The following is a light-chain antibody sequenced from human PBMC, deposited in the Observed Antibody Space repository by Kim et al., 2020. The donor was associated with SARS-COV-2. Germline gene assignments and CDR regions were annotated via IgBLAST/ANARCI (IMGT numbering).Light chain of an antibody. CDR2: GVT. V-gene: IGLV2-14*03. CDR3: CSYTNDIWI. CDR1: SSDVGNNNY. Sequence: PGQSITISCTGTSSDVGNNNYGSWYQQQPDKVPKRLNYGVTKRPSGVSTRFSGSKSGNAASLTNSSRQAEDEADYYCCSYTNDIWIFGGGTQLTVL. J-gene: IGLJ2*01.